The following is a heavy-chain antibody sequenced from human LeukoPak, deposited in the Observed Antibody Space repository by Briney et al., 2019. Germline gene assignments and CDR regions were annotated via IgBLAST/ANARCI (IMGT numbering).Heavy chain of an antibody. V-gene: IGHV5-51*01. Sequence: GESLKISCKGSGYSFTTYWIGWVRQMPGRGLEWMGIIYPGDSDTRYSPSFQGQVTLSADKSITTAYLQWSSLKASDTAMYFCARLNACAFETWGQGTMVTVSS. CDR3: ARLNACAFET. J-gene: IGHJ3*02. CDR1: GYSFTTYW. CDR2: IYPGDSDT.